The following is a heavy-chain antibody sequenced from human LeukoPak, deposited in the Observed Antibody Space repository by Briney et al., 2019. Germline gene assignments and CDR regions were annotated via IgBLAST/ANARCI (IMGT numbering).Heavy chain of an antibody. CDR1: GYTFTSYG. J-gene: IGHJ5*02. CDR2: ISAYNGNT. CDR3: AREVFHSSGWYGWFDP. Sequence: GASVTVSCKASGYTFTSYGISWVRQAPGQGLEWMGWISAYNGNTNCAQKLQGRVTMTTDTSTSTAYMELRSLRSDDTAVYYCAREVFHSSGWYGWFDPWGQGTLVTVSS. D-gene: IGHD6-19*01. V-gene: IGHV1-18*01.